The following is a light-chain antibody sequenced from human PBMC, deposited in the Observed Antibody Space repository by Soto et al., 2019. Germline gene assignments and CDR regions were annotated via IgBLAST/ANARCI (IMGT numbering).Light chain of an antibody. CDR3: QQRSNWPLT. CDR1: QSVSSY. Sequence: EIVLTQSPATLSLSPGERATLSCRASQSVSSYLAWYQQKPGQAPRLLNYDASNRATGIPARFSGSGSGTDFTLIISSLEPEDFAVYYCQQRSNWPLTFDGGTKVEIK. CDR2: DAS. V-gene: IGKV3-11*01. J-gene: IGKJ4*01.